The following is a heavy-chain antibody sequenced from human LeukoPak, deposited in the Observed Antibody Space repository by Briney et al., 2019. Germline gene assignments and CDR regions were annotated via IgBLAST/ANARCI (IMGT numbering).Heavy chain of an antibody. Sequence: PSETLSLTCTVSGGSISSSSYYWGWIRQPPGKGLEWIGSIYYSGSTYYNPSLKSRVTISVDTSKNQFSLKLSSVTAADTAVYCCARLRYGDYAYYFDYWGQGTLVTVSS. CDR3: ARLRYGDYAYYFDY. D-gene: IGHD4-17*01. CDR2: IYYSGST. J-gene: IGHJ4*02. CDR1: GGSISSSSYY. V-gene: IGHV4-39*01.